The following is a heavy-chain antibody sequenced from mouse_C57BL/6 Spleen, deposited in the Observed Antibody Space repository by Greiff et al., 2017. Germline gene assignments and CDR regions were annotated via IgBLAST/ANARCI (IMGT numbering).Heavy chain of an antibody. CDR1: GYTFTSYW. CDR2: IDPSDSYT. CDR3: ARPVTTGAMDY. D-gene: IGHD2-1*01. J-gene: IGHJ4*01. V-gene: IGHV1-50*01. Sequence: QVQLQQPGAELVKPGASVKLSCKASGYTFTSYWMQWVKQRPGQGLEWIGEIDPSDSYTTSNQKFKGKATLTVDTSSSTAYMQLSSLTSEDSAVYYCARPVTTGAMDYWGQGTAVTVSA.